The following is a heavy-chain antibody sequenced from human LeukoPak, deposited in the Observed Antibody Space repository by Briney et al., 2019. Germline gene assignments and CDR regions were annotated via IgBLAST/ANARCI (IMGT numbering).Heavy chain of an antibody. J-gene: IGHJ4*02. CDR3: AKEEQLVAFGY. CDR2: IRQDGSNK. V-gene: IGHV3-30*02. CDR1: GFTFSSYG. Sequence: GGSLRLSCAASGFTFSSYGMHWVRQAPGKGLEWVAFIRQDGSNKYYADSVKGRFTISRDNSKNTLYLQMNSLRAEDTAVYYCAKEEQLVAFGYWGQGTLVTVSS. D-gene: IGHD6-6*01.